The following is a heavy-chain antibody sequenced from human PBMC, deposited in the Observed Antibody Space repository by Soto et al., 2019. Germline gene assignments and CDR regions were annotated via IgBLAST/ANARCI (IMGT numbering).Heavy chain of an antibody. CDR2: IVPTVDTS. J-gene: IGHJ4*02. Sequence: QVQLVQSGAEVRQPASSVKVSCKTSGATFSSYAITWVRQAPGQGLEWMGGIVPTVDTSTYAQKFQGRVTXXAXXFTNTFYMELRSLRSADTAVYYCVRVVAIPGYPDNWGQGTLVTVSS. D-gene: IGHD5-18*01. CDR1: GATFSSYA. CDR3: VRVVAIPGYPDN. V-gene: IGHV1-69*12.